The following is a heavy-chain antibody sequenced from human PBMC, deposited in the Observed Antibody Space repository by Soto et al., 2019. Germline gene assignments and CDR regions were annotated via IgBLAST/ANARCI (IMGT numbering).Heavy chain of an antibody. CDR3: AKDMVKLYFGGYFDY. CDR1: GFTFSNYG. D-gene: IGHD3-16*01. J-gene: IGHJ4*02. CDR2: ISYDGRNK. Sequence: GGSLRLSCSASGFTFSNYGMHWVRQAPGKGLEWVAVISYDGRNKYYADSVKGRLTISRDNSKNTLDLQMNSLRAEDTAVYYCAKDMVKLYFGGYFDYWGQGTLVTVSS. V-gene: IGHV3-30*18.